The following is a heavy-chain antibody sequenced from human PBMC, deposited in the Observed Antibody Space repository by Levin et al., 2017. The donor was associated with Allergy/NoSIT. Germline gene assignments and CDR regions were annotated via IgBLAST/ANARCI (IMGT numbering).Heavy chain of an antibody. V-gene: IGHV1-18*01. D-gene: IGHD6-6*01. CDR3: ATRGQLVPPDGYDAFDI. CDR2: ISAYNGNT. CDR1: GYTFTSYG. Sequence: ASVKVSCKASGYTFTSYGISWVRQAPGQGLEWMGWISAYNGNTNYAQKLQGRVTMTTDTSTSTAYMELRSLRSDDTAVYYCATRGQLVPPDGYDAFDIWGQGTMVTVSS. J-gene: IGHJ3*02.